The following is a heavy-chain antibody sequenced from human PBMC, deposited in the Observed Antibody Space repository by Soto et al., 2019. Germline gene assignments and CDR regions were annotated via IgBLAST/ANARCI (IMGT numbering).Heavy chain of an antibody. CDR2: IYYSGST. D-gene: IGHD3-10*02. J-gene: IGHJ6*02. CDR3: AGGMFRVMILLATPEYYYYGMDV. V-gene: IGHV4-59*11. Sequence: SETLSLTCTVSGGSISDHYWIWIRQPPGKGLEWIGYIYYSGSTNYNPSLKSRVTISVDTSKNRFSLKLSSVTAADTAVYYCAGGMFRVMILLATPEYYYYGMDVWGQGTTVTVSS. CDR1: GGSISDHY.